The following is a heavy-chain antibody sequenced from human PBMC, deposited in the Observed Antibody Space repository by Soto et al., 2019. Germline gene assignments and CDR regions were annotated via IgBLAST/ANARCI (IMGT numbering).Heavy chain of an antibody. CDR1: GGSISSSNW. CDR3: ARRDDSSDYCFDP. J-gene: IGHJ5*02. Sequence: QVQLQESGPGLVKPSGTLSLTCAVSGGSISSSNWWSWVRQPPGKGLEWIGEINRSGSTNYNPSLKSRVTISVDTSKNQFSLNLYSVTAADTAVYYCARRDDSSDYCFDPWGQGTLVTVSS. V-gene: IGHV4-4*02. D-gene: IGHD3-22*01. CDR2: INRSGST.